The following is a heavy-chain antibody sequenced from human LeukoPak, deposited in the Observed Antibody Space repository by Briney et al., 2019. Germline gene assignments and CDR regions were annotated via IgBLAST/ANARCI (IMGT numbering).Heavy chain of an antibody. CDR1: GFTFSTHD. V-gene: IGHV3-13*01. J-gene: IGHJ3*02. Sequence: PGGSLRLSCAASGFTFSTHDMHWVRQVTGKGLEWVSTIGPAGDTYYPGSVKGRFTISRENAKNSFYLQMNSLRAGDTAIYYCARTFAYYDILTGYYKTGEAFDIWGQGTMVTVSS. CDR2: IGPAGDT. CDR3: ARTFAYYDILTGYYKTGEAFDI. D-gene: IGHD3-9*01.